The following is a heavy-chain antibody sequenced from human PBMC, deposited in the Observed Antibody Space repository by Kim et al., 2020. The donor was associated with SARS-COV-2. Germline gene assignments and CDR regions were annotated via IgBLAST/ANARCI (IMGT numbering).Heavy chain of an antibody. Sequence: SETLSLTCAVYGGSFSGYYWSWIRQPPGKGLEWIGEINHSGSTNYNPSLKSRVTISVDTSKNQFSLKLSSVTAADTAVYYCARASFVVRGFDYWGQGTLVTVSS. J-gene: IGHJ4*02. CDR3: ARASFVVRGFDY. CDR2: INHSGST. CDR1: GGSFSGYY. D-gene: IGHD2-15*01. V-gene: IGHV4-34*01.